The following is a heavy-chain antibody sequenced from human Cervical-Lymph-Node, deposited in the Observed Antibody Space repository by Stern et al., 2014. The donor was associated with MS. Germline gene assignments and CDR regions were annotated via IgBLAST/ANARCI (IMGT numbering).Heavy chain of an antibody. V-gene: IGHV1-24*01. CDR3: ATGAPKRITIFGVVRTRYYYYYYGMDV. CDR1: GYTLTELS. CDR2: FDPEDGET. Sequence: VQLVQSGAEVKKPGASVKVSCKASGYTLTELSIHWVRQAPGKGLEWMGGFDPEDGETIYAQKFQGRVTMTEDTSTDAAYMELSSLRSEDTAVYYCATGAPKRITIFGVVRTRYYYYYYGMDVWGQGTTVTVSS. D-gene: IGHD3-3*01. J-gene: IGHJ6*02.